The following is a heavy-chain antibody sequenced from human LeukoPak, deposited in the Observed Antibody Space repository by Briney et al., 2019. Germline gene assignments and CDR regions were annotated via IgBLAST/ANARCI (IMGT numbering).Heavy chain of an antibody. V-gene: IGHV3-7*04. CDR1: GFTVSSNY. Sequence: PGGSLRLSCAASGFTVSSNYMSWVRQAPGKGLEWVASMNEDGGEIHYVDSVKGRFTISRDNAKNSLYLQMNSLTAEDTAVYYCVRAYHPGGWFDPWGQGTLVTVSS. D-gene: IGHD2-21*01. J-gene: IGHJ5*02. CDR3: VRAYHPGGWFDP. CDR2: MNEDGGEI.